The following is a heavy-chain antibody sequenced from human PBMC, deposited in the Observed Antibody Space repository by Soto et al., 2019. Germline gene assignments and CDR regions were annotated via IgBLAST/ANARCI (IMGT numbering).Heavy chain of an antibody. CDR3: ARQGRACLIFGVVIITWFDP. CDR1: GGCISSSSYY. CDR2: IYYSGST. D-gene: IGHD3-3*01. V-gene: IGHV4-39*01. J-gene: IGHJ5*02. Sequence: ELRPVTGSDSGGCISSSSYYWGWIRQPPGKGLEWIGSIYYSGSTYYNPSLKSRVTISVDTSKNQFSLKLSPVTSADTAVYYCARQGRACLIFGVVIITWFDPWGQGTLVTVSS.